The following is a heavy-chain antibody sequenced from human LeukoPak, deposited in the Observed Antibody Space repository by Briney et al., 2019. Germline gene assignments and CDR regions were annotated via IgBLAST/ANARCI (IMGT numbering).Heavy chain of an antibody. CDR1: GGSFSGDDYY. D-gene: IGHD4-17*01. CDR3: ARGDGGSSTVPIYWFDS. Sequence: SQTLSLTCTVSGGSFSGDDYYWSWVRQSPGKGLEWIGYIYYTGSTYYNPSLESRVIISVDTSKKQFSLKLRSVTAADTAVYYCARGDGGSSTVPIYWFDSWGQGTLVTVSS. J-gene: IGHJ5*01. CDR2: IYYTGST. V-gene: IGHV4-30-4*01.